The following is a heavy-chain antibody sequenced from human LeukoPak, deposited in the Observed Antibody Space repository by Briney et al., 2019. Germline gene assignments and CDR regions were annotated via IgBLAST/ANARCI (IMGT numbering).Heavy chain of an antibody. CDR1: GYTLIDHY. CDR2: INPTGGST. Sequence: ASVKVSCKASGYTLIDHYMHWVRQAPGQELEWMGIINPTGGSTRYAQKFQGRVTMTRDSSTSTVYMEVSSLRSEDTAVYYCARDVGGYYYDYAMDVWGQGTTVTVSS. V-gene: IGHV1-46*01. CDR3: ARDVGGYYYDYAMDV. J-gene: IGHJ6*02.